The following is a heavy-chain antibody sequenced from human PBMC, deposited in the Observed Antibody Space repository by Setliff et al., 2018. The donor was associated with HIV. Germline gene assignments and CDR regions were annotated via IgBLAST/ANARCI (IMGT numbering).Heavy chain of an antibody. D-gene: IGHD4-17*01. J-gene: IGHJ4*02. Sequence: PSETLSLTCTVSGGSINSTSYYWGWIRQPPGNGLEWIGSIYHTGSTYYKPSLKSRVTISVDTSKNQISLKLSSVTAADTAVYYCARAAAGNTGPFDLWGQGSPVTVSS. CDR2: IYHTGST. CDR1: GGSINSTSYY. CDR3: ARAAAGNTGPFDL. V-gene: IGHV4-39*01.